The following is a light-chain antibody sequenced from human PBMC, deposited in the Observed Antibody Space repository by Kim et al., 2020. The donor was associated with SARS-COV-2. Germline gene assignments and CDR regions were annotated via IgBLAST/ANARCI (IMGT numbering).Light chain of an antibody. J-gene: IGKJ2*01. CDR3: QQYNTYSRYT. CDR1: QSISNW. Sequence: DIQMTQSPSTLSASVGDRVTISCRASQSISNWLAWYQQKPGKAPKLLIYKASSLESEVPSRFSGSGSGTEFTLTISSLQPDDFATYYCQQYNTYSRYTFGQGTKVDIK. CDR2: KAS. V-gene: IGKV1-5*03.